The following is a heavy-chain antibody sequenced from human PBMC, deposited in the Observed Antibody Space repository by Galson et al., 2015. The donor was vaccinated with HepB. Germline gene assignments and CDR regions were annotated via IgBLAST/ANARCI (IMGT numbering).Heavy chain of an antibody. V-gene: IGHV3-30-3*01. CDR3: ASGSGWYSPDY. CDR2: ISYDGSNK. D-gene: IGHD6-19*01. J-gene: IGHJ4*02. CDR1: GFTFSSYV. Sequence: SLRLSCAASGFTFSSYVMHWVRQAPGKGLEWVALISYDGSNKYYADSVKGRFTISRDNSKNTLYLQMSSLRAEDTAVYYCASGSGWYSPDYWGQGTLVTVSS.